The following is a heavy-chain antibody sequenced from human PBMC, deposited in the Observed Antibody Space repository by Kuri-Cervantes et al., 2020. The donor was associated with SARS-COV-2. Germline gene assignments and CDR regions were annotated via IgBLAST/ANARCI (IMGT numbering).Heavy chain of an antibody. J-gene: IGHJ6*03. CDR3: ARHGGYDHLRPHYYYYYYMDV. V-gene: IGHV4-30-4*01. D-gene: IGHD5-12*01. CDR1: GGSISSGDYY. CDR2: ISFSGDT. Sequence: SETLSLTCSVSGGSISSGDYYWSWIRQPPGKGLEWIGYISFSGDTYSSPSLKSRLTISVDTSKNQFSLKLSSVTAADTAVYYCARHGGYDHLRPHYYYYYYMDVWGKGTTVTVSS.